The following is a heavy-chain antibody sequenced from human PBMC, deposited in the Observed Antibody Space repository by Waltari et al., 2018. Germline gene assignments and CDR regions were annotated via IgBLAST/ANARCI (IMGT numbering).Heavy chain of an antibody. J-gene: IGHJ4*02. Sequence: EVQLVESGGGLVQPGGSLILSCEASGFTFRSSWRHWVRQTPGKGLVWVSRISSDGNTTTYADSVKGRFTISRDNAKNTLYLQMNSLRAEYTALYYCARVEYTYGPYCFDSWGQGTPVTVSS. CDR2: ISSDGNTT. CDR3: ARVEYTYGPYCFDS. D-gene: IGHD5-18*01. CDR1: GFTFRSSW. V-gene: IGHV3-74*01.